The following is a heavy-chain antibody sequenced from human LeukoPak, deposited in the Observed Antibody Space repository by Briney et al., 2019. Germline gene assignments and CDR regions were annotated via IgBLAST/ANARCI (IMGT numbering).Heavy chain of an antibody. CDR2: LSGSAANT. V-gene: IGHV3-23*01. CDR3: ATDQGDDAFDI. CDR1: GFTFSSHA. J-gene: IGHJ3*02. Sequence: GGSLRLSCAASGFTFSSHAMNWVRQAPGKGLEWVSSLSGSAANTNYADSVKGRFTMSRDNSKNTLYLQMNSLRAEDTAVYYCATDQGDDAFDIWGQGTMVTVSS.